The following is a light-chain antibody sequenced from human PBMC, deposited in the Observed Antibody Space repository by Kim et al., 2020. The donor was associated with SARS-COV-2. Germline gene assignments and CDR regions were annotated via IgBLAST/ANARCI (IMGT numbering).Light chain of an antibody. CDR2: RDT. J-gene: IGLJ3*02. CDR1: ALPKQY. CDR3: QVWDSTTACWV. Sequence: SYELTQPPSVSVSPGQTARITCSGDALPKQYAYWYQQMAGQAPLLVIYRDTNRPSGIPERFSGSNSDNTATLTISGVQVGDEADYYCQVWDSTTACWVFGGGTQLTVL. V-gene: IGLV3-9*01.